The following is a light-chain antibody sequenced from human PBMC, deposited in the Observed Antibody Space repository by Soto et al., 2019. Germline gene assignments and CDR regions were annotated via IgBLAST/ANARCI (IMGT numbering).Light chain of an antibody. CDR3: QQYGSSGT. CDR2: AAS. V-gene: IGKV1-39*01. CDR1: PSISNH. J-gene: IGKJ1*01. Sequence: DIQTTQSPSSLSASVKDRVIITCRASPSISNHLNWYQQKPGKAPKLLIFAASSLQSGVPSRLSGSGSGTEFTLTISSLQSEDFALYYCQQYGSSGTFGQGT.